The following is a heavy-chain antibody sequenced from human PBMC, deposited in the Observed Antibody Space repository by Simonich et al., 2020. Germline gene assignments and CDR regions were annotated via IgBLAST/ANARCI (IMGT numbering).Heavy chain of an antibody. J-gene: IGHJ3*02. CDR2: IYYSGST. V-gene: IGHV4-39*01. Sequence: QLQLQESGPGLVKPSETLSLTCTVSGGSISSSSYYWSCIRQPPGKGLEWIGSIYYSGSTNYNPALKGRVTLSVDTSKNQFSLKLSSVTAADTAVYYCARHAGFAFDIWGQGTMVTVSS. CDR1: GGSISSSSYY. D-gene: IGHD6-13*01. CDR3: ARHAGFAFDI.